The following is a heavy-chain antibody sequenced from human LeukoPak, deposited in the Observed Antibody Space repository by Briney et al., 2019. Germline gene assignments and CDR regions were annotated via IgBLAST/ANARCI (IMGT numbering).Heavy chain of an antibody. D-gene: IGHD2-2*02. V-gene: IGHV4-34*01. Sequence: SETLSLTCAVYGGSFSGYYWSWIRQPPGKGLEWIGEINHSGSTNYSPSLKSRVTISVDTSKNQFSLKLSSVTAADTAVYYCASPLQYQLLYGFDPWGQGTLVTVSS. CDR3: ASPLQYQLLYGFDP. CDR2: INHSGST. J-gene: IGHJ5*02. CDR1: GGSFSGYY.